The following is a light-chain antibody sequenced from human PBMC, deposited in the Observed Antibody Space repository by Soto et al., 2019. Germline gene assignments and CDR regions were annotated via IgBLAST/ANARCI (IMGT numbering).Light chain of an antibody. CDR3: QQSYSTPIT. V-gene: IGKV1-39*01. Sequence: DIQMTQSPSSLSASVGDRVTITCRASQSISSYLNWYQQKPGKAPKLLIYAASSLQSGVPSRFSGSGPGTDFTLTISSLQPEDFATYYCQQSYSTPITFGQGTRLVIK. J-gene: IGKJ5*01. CDR2: AAS. CDR1: QSISSY.